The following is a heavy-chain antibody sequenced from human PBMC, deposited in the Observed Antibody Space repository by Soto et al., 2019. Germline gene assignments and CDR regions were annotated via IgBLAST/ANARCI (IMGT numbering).Heavy chain of an antibody. J-gene: IGHJ5*02. CDR2: IYYRGST. V-gene: IGHV4-59*01. D-gene: IGHD2-2*01. Sequence: SETLSLTCIVSGGSISNDYWSWIRQPPGKGLEWIGHIYYRGSTAYNPSLKSRVTISRDTSKSQFSLNLTSVTAADTAVYYCARGADCTTPSCTGNWFAPWGQGIQVTVSS. CDR3: ARGADCTTPSCTGNWFAP. CDR1: GGSISNDY.